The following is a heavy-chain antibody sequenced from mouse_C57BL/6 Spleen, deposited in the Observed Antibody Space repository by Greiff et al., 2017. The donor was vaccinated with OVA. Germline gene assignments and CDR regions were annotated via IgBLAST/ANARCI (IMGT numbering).Heavy chain of an antibody. Sequence: QVQLQQPGAELVRPGTSVKLSCKASGFTFTSYCMHWVKQRPGQGLEWIGVIDPSDSYTNYTQKFQGKATLTVDTSASTAYMQLSSLTSENSAVYYCAREVTTTKSHHWGQGTTLTVSS. D-gene: IGHD2-13*01. CDR2: IDPSDSYT. J-gene: IGHJ2*01. V-gene: IGHV1-59*01. CDR3: AREVTTTKSHH. CDR1: GFTFTSYC.